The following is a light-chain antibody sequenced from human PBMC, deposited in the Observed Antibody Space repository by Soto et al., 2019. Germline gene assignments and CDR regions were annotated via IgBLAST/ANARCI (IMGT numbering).Light chain of an antibody. J-gene: IGKJ1*01. V-gene: IGKV3-20*01. CDR3: QQYGSSPST. CDR2: GAS. Sequence: EIVLTQSPGTLSLSPGESATLSCRASQSVSSSYLAWYQQQPGQAPRLLIYGASSGATGIPGRFSGSGSGTDFTLTISRLEPEDFAVYYCQQYGSSPSTFGQGTKVDIK. CDR1: QSVSSSY.